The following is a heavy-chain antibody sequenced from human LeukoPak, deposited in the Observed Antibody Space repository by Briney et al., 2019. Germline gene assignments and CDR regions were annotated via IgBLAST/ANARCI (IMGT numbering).Heavy chain of an antibody. CDR2: VSYGGST. CDR3: ARVFKSTDYVDY. CDR1: GGSISSDTYY. D-gene: IGHD1-26*01. Sequence: SETLSLTCTVSGGSISSDTYYWAWIRQPPRRGLEWIGSVSYGGSTFYNPSLKSRVIISRGTSRSQFFLKLSAVTATDTGLYYCARVFKSTDYVDYWGQGTLVTVSS. V-gene: IGHV4-39*01. J-gene: IGHJ4*02.